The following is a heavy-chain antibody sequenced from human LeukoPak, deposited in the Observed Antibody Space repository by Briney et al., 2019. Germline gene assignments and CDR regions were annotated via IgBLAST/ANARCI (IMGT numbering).Heavy chain of an antibody. CDR1: GFTVSSNY. J-gene: IGHJ6*02. Sequence: QAGGSLRLSCAASGFTVSSNYMSWVRQAPGKGLEWVSVIYSGGSTYYADSVKGRFTISRDNSKNTLYLQMNSLRAEDTAVYYCARPRSGYSYGPFYYYGMDVWGQGTTVTVSS. CDR2: IYSGGST. V-gene: IGHV3-53*01. CDR3: ARPRSGYSYGPFYYYGMDV. D-gene: IGHD5-18*01.